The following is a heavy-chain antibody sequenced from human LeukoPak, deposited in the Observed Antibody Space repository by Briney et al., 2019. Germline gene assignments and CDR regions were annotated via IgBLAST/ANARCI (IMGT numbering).Heavy chain of an antibody. CDR1: GFTFSSYS. CDR3: ARDLGYSSGHPFDY. V-gene: IGHV3-33*01. Sequence: PGGSLRLSCVASGFTFSSYSMHWARQAPGKGLEWVALMWGDGTNKYYADSVKGRFTISRDNSKNTLYLQMNSLRAEDTAVYYCARDLGYSSGHPFDYWGQGTLVTVSS. D-gene: IGHD6-25*01. J-gene: IGHJ4*02. CDR2: MWGDGTNK.